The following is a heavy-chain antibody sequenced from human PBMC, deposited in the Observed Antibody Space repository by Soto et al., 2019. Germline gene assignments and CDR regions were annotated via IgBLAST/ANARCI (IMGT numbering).Heavy chain of an antibody. V-gene: IGHV1-18*01. Sequence: QVQLVQSGAEVKNPGASVKVSCKTSGYTFTKYGVGWMRQAPGQGLEWMGWISGSSGNANYAEKVQGRITLTTDTSTSTAYIELRSRRSDDTAVYYCAREMSGLGGEYDYWGQGTLVTVSS. D-gene: IGHD3-16*01. CDR2: ISGSSGNA. J-gene: IGHJ4*02. CDR3: AREMSGLGGEYDY. CDR1: GYTFTKYG.